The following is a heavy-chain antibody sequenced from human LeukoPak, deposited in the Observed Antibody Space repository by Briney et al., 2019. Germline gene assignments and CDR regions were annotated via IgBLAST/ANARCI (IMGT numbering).Heavy chain of an antibody. V-gene: IGHV4-34*01. Sequence: SETLSLTCAVYGVSFSGYYWSWIRQPPGKGLEWIGEINHSGSTNYNPSLKSRVTISVDTSKNQFSLKLSSVTAADTAVYYCARSGSGYNDYWGQGTLVTVSS. J-gene: IGHJ4*02. CDR2: INHSGST. CDR1: GVSFSGYY. CDR3: ARSGSGYNDY. D-gene: IGHD3-22*01.